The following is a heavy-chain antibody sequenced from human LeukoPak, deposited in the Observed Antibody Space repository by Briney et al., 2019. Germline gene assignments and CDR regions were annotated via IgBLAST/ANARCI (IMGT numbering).Heavy chain of an antibody. D-gene: IGHD3-22*01. Sequence: GGSLRLSFAASGFTFSSYSMNWVRPAPGKGLEWGSCISSSSSYIYYADSVKGRFTISRDNAKNSLYLQMNSLRAEDTAVYYCARGGKYYDSSGYIDYWGQGTLVTVSS. CDR1: GFTFSSYS. CDR2: ISSSSSYI. CDR3: ARGGKYYDSSGYIDY. V-gene: IGHV3-21*01. J-gene: IGHJ4*02.